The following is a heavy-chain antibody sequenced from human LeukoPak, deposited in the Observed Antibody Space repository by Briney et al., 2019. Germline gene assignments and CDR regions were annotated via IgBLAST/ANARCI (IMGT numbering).Heavy chain of an antibody. V-gene: IGHV3-21*01. Sequence: GGSLRLSCAASGFTFSSYSMNWVRQAPEKGLEWVSSISSSSSYIYYADSVKGRFTISRDNAKNSLYLQMNSLRAEDTAVYYCARDRIAARGGFDYWGQGTLVTVSS. J-gene: IGHJ4*02. CDR2: ISSSSSYI. D-gene: IGHD6-6*01. CDR1: GFTFSSYS. CDR3: ARDRIAARGGFDY.